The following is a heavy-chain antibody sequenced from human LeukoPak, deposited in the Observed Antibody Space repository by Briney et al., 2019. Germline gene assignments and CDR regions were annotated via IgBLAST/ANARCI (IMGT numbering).Heavy chain of an antibody. D-gene: IGHD3-3*01. CDR3: AKDVAPFTWSGSLGS. V-gene: IGHV3-23*01. CDR1: GFTFDNYA. Sequence: GGSLRLSCAASGFTFDNYAMRWVRQAPVTGLEWVSAVSSSGVAYYADSVKGRFTISRDNSENKLYLQMDSLRVEDTAVYYCAKDVAPFTWSGSLGSWGQGTLVAVSS. CDR2: VSSSGVA. J-gene: IGHJ5*02.